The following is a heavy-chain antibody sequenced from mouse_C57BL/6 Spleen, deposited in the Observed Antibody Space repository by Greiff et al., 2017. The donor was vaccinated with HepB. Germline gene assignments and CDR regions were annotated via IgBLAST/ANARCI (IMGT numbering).Heavy chain of an antibody. V-gene: IGHV10-3*01. CDR3: VREHLIYYDYDENYFDY. D-gene: IGHD2-4*01. Sequence: EADGGLVQPKGSLKLSCAASGFPFNTYAMHWVRQAPGKGLEWVARIRSKSSNYATYYADSVKDRFTISRDDSQSMLYLQMNNLKTEDTAMYYCVREHLIYYDYDENYFDYWGQGTTLTVSS. CDR2: IRSKSSNYAT. J-gene: IGHJ2*01. CDR1: GFPFNTYA.